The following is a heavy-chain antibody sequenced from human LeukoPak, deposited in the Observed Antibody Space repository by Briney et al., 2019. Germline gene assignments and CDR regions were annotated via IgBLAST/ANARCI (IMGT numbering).Heavy chain of an antibody. Sequence: PSETLSLTCAVSGGSISSSNWWSWVRQPPGKGLEWIGEIYHSGSTNYNPSLKSRVTISVDKSKNQFSLKLSSVTATDTAVYYCAREPNRWYGIDYWGQGTLVTVSS. V-gene: IGHV4-4*02. CDR2: IYHSGST. D-gene: IGHD3-10*01. CDR3: AREPNRWYGIDY. J-gene: IGHJ4*02. CDR1: GGSISSSNW.